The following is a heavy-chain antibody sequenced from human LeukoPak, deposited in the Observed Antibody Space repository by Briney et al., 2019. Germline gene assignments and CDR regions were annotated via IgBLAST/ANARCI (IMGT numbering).Heavy chain of an antibody. J-gene: IGHJ4*02. D-gene: IGHD5-12*01. CDR3: ARGGGYASPIGY. Sequence: PSETLSLTCTLSGGSISTYYWSWIRQPPGKGLEWIGYIYHSGSTNYDPSLKSRVTISVDTSKNQFSLKLSSVTAADTAVYYCARGGGYASPIGYWGQGALVTVSS. V-gene: IGHV4-59*01. CDR2: IYHSGST. CDR1: GGSISTYY.